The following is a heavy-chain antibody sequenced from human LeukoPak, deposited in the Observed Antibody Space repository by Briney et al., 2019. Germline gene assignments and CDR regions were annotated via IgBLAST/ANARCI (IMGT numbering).Heavy chain of an antibody. CDR1: GFTFSSYA. J-gene: IGHJ4*02. V-gene: IGHV3-9*01. Sequence: LRLSCAASGFTFSSYAMSWVRQAPGKGLEWVSGISWNSGSIGYADSVKGRFTISRDNAKNSLYLQMNSLRAEDTALYYCAKDYCSSTSCQTDYWGQGTLVTVSS. CDR3: AKDYCSSTSCQTDY. CDR2: ISWNSGSI. D-gene: IGHD2-2*01.